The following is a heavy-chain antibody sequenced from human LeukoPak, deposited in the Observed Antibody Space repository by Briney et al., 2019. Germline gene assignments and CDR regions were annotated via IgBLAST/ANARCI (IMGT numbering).Heavy chain of an antibody. CDR2: ISGSGGST. Sequence: GGSLRLSCAASGFTFSSYAMRWVRQPPGKGLEWVSAISGSGGSTYYADSVKGRFTISRDNSKNTLYLQMNSLTAEDTAVYYCASSTRAVAGNFDYWGQGTLVTVSS. CDR1: GFTFSSYA. D-gene: IGHD6-19*01. CDR3: ASSTRAVAGNFDY. J-gene: IGHJ4*02. V-gene: IGHV3-23*01.